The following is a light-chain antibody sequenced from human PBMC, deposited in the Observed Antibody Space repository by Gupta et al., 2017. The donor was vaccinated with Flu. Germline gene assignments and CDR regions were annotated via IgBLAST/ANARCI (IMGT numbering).Light chain of an antibody. J-gene: IGLJ1*01. CDR3: QSYDSSLRGV. CDR2: GNN. V-gene: IGLV1-40*01. CDR1: SSNIGAGYD. Sequence: QSVLTQPPSVSGAPGQRATISCTGSSSNIGAGYDVYWYQQLPGTAPKLLIYGNNNRPSGVPDRFSGSKSGTSASLAITGLQAEGEADYYCQSYDSSLRGVFGTGTKVTVL.